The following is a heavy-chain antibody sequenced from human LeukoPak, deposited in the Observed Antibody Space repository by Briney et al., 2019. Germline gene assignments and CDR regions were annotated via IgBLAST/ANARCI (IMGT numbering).Heavy chain of an antibody. CDR1: GGSISSGDYY. CDR3: ARELVNYYDSSVPFDY. V-gene: IGHV4-30-4*01. Sequence: SETLSLTCTVSGGSISSGDYYWSWIRQPPGKGLEWIGYIYYSGSTYYNPSLKSRVIISVDTSKNQFSLKPSSVTAADTAVYYCARELVNYYDSSVPFDYWGQGTLVTVSS. D-gene: IGHD3-22*01. CDR2: IYYSGST. J-gene: IGHJ4*02.